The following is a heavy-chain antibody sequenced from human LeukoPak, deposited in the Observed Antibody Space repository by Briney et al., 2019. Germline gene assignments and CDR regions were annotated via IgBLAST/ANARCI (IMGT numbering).Heavy chain of an antibody. CDR1: GFTFSSYA. CDR3: AKNLQPCSGGTRYFFYYYYMDV. J-gene: IGHJ6*03. CDR2: ISGTGGST. D-gene: IGHD2-15*01. V-gene: IGHV3-23*01. Sequence: GGSLRLSCAASGFTFSSYAMSWVRQAPGKGLEWVSAISGTGGSTYYADSVKGRFTITRDNSKNTLYLQMNSLRAEDTALYYCAKNLQPCSGGTRYFFYYYYMDVWGKGTTVTVSS.